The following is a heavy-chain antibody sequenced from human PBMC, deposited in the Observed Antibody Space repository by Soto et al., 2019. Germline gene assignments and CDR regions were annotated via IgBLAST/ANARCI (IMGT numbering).Heavy chain of an antibody. CDR2: IYWNDDK. CDR1: GFSLSTSGEG. Sequence: QITLKESGPPQVKPTQTLTLTCTFSGFSLSTSGEGVGWIRQPPGKALEWLALIYWNDDKPYSPSLKNRLTVTKDASKNQVVLTMTNRDPVDTATYYCVHSKYTDFWSGYYSFYFDYWGQGTLVTVSS. D-gene: IGHD3-3*01. V-gene: IGHV2-5*01. J-gene: IGHJ4*02. CDR3: VHSKYTDFWSGYYSFYFDY.